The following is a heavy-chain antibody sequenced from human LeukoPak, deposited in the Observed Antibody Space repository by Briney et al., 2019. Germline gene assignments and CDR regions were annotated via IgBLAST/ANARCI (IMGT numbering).Heavy chain of an antibody. CDR1: GFTFDDYA. D-gene: IGHD3-10*01. V-gene: IGHV3-9*01. Sequence: PGRSLRLSCAASGFTFDDYAMHWVRQAPGEGLEWVSGISWNSGSIGYADSVKGRFTISRDNAKNSLYLQMNSLRAEDTALYYCAKGRYGSGSYYFDYWGQGTLVTVSS. CDR3: AKGRYGSGSYYFDY. J-gene: IGHJ4*02. CDR2: ISWNSGSI.